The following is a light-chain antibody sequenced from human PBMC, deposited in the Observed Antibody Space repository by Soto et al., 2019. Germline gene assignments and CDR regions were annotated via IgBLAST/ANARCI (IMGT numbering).Light chain of an antibody. CDR1: GSDFGDYKY. CDR3: SSFTISHTYV. Sequence: QSALTQPASVSGSPGQSIAISCTGTGSDFGDYKYVSWYQQHPGKAPKLILYDVTHRPSGIFDRLSGSKSGNTASLTFSGLQAEDEADYYCSSFTISHTYVFGTGTKVTVL. CDR2: DVT. V-gene: IGLV2-14*03. J-gene: IGLJ1*01.